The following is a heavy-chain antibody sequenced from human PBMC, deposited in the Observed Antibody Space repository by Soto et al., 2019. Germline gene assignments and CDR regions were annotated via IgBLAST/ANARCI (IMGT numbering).Heavy chain of an antibody. CDR1: GGSISSYY. V-gene: IGHV4-59*12. CDR3: ARDKYYDFWSGYYTEVGMDV. J-gene: IGHJ6*02. D-gene: IGHD3-3*01. CDR2: IYYSGST. Sequence: SETLSLTCTVSGGSISSYYWSWIRQPPGKGLEWIGYIYYSGSTNYNPSLKSRVTISVDTSKNQFSLKLSSVTAADTAVYYCARDKYYDFWSGYYTEVGMDVWGQGTTVTVSS.